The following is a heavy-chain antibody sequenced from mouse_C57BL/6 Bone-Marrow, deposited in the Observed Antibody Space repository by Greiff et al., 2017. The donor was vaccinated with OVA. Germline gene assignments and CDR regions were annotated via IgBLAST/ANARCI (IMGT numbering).Heavy chain of an antibody. J-gene: IGHJ3*01. CDR3: TRVTTVVAFAY. D-gene: IGHD1-1*01. CDR2: ISSGGDYI. CDR1: GFTFSSYA. Sequence: EVKLVESGEGLVKPGGSLKLSCAASGFTFSSYAMSWVRQTPEKRLEWVAYISSGGDYIYYADTVKGRFTISRDNARNTLYLQMSSLKSEDTAMYYCTRVTTVVAFAYWGQGTLVTVSA. V-gene: IGHV5-9-1*02.